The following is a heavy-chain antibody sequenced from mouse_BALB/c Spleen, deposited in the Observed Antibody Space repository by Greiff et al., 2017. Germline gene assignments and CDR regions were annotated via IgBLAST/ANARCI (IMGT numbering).Heavy chain of an antibody. Sequence: VESGGGLVQPGGSRKLSCAASGFTFSSFGMHWVRQAPEKGLEWVAYISSGSSTIYYADTVKGRFTISRDNPKNTLFLQMTSLRSEDTAMYYCARSNYGTYYYAMDYWGQGTSVTVSS. CDR1: GFTFSSFG. CDR2: ISSGSSTI. D-gene: IGHD2-1*01. J-gene: IGHJ4*01. CDR3: ARSNYGTYYYAMDY. V-gene: IGHV5-17*02.